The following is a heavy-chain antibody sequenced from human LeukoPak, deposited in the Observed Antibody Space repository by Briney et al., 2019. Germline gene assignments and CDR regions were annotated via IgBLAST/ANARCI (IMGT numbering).Heavy chain of an antibody. CDR1: GFTFRTYW. V-gene: IGHV3-74*01. CDR2: INTDGSST. Sequence: GGSLRLSCAASGFTFRTYWMHWVRQVPGKGLVWISRINTDGSSTSRADSVKGRFTISRDNAQNALYLQMNSLRPEDTAVYYCTRYLLASYGMDVWGQGTTVTVSS. D-gene: IGHD2-15*01. J-gene: IGHJ6*02. CDR3: TRYLLASYGMDV.